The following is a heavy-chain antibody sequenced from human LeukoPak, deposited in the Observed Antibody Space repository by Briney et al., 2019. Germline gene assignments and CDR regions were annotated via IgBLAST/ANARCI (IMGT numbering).Heavy chain of an antibody. Sequence: SETLSLTCTVSDDSISSSDYYWNWIRQPPGKGLEWIGSIYYSGNTYYNPSLKSRVTISVDTSKNQFPLRLNSVTAADTAVYYCARQDYDSSYGLDVWGQGTAVTVSS. CDR1: DDSISSSDYY. CDR3: ARQDYDSSYGLDV. D-gene: IGHD3-3*01. V-gene: IGHV4-30-4*01. CDR2: IYYSGNT. J-gene: IGHJ6*02.